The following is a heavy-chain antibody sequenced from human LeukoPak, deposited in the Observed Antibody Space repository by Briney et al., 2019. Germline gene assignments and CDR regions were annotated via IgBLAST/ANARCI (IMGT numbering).Heavy chain of an antibody. CDR2: IYYSGST. CDR1: GGSISSGGYY. V-gene: IGHV4-31*03. CDR3: ARNTAMGYYYYYGMDV. J-gene: IGHJ6*02. Sequence: SETLSLTCTVTGGSISSGGYYWSWIRQHPGKGLEWIGYIYYSGSTYYNPSLKSRVTISVDTSKNQFSLKLSSVTAADTAVYYCARNTAMGYYYYYGMDVWGQGTTVTVSS. D-gene: IGHD5-18*01.